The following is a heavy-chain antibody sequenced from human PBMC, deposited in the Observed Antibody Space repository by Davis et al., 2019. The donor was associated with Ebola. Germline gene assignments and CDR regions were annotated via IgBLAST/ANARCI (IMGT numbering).Heavy chain of an antibody. J-gene: IGHJ6*04. CDR2: ISWNSGSI. V-gene: IGHV3-9*01. D-gene: IGHD3-22*01. Sequence: PGGSLRLSCAASGFTFDDYAMHWVRHAPGKGLEWVSGISWNSGSIGYADSVKGRFTISRDNAKNSLYLQMNSLRAEDTALYYCARSMIVVVTTHGMDVWGKGTTVTVSS. CDR1: GFTFDDYA. CDR3: ARSMIVVVTTHGMDV.